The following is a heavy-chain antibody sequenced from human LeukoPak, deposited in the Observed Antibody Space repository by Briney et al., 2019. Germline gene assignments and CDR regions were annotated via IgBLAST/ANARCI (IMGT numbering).Heavy chain of an antibody. D-gene: IGHD6-19*01. CDR2: ISSDGSNK. J-gene: IGHJ1*01. CDR3: AKDRVSSGWYEYYQY. Sequence: PGRPLRLSCAASGFTFSSYGMHWVRQAPGKGLEWVAVISSDGSNKYYADSVKGRFTISRDNSKNTLYLQMNSLRTEDTAVYYCAKDRVSSGWYEYYQYWGQGTLVTVSS. CDR1: GFTFSSYG. V-gene: IGHV3-30*18.